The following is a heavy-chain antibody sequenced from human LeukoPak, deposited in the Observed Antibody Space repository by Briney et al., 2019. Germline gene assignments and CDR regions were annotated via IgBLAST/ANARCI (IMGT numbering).Heavy chain of an antibody. CDR1: GGSFSGYY. J-gene: IGHJ4*02. CDR3: ARGRGSGYYYVVYYFDY. V-gene: IGHV4-34*01. CDR2: INHSGST. Sequence: PSETLSLTCAVYGGSFSGYYWSWIRQPPGKGLEWIGEINHSGSTNYNPSLKSRVTISVDTSKNQFSLKLCSVTAADTAVYYCARGRGSGYYYVVYYFDYWGQGTLVTVSS. D-gene: IGHD3-22*01.